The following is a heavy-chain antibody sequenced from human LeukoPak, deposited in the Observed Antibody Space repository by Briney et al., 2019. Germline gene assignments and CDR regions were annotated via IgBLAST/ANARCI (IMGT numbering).Heavy chain of an antibody. CDR1: GGSISSSSYY. Sequence: SEPLSLTCTVSGGSISSSSYYWGWIRQPPGKGLEWIGSIYYSGSTYYNPSLKSRVTISVDTSKNQFSLKLSSVTAADTAVYYCARAEGYCSSTSCYENWFDPWGQGTLVTVSS. CDR2: IYYSGST. D-gene: IGHD2-2*01. J-gene: IGHJ5*02. CDR3: ARAEGYCSSTSCYENWFDP. V-gene: IGHV4-39*07.